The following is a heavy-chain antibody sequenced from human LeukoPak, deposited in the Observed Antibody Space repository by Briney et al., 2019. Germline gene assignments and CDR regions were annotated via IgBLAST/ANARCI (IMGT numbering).Heavy chain of an antibody. V-gene: IGHV3-9*01. Sequence: GGSLRLSCAASGFTFDDYAMHWVRQAPGKGLEWVSGISWNSGSIGYADSVKGRFTISRDNAKNSLYLQMNSLRAEDTALYYCAKDLTMAPSAGYFDYWGQGTLVTASS. CDR1: GFTFDDYA. CDR2: ISWNSGSI. D-gene: IGHD3-10*01. CDR3: AKDLTMAPSAGYFDY. J-gene: IGHJ4*02.